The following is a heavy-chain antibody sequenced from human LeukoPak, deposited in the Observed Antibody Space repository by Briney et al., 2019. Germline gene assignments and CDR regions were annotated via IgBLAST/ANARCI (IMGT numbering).Heavy chain of an antibody. D-gene: IGHD2-2*01. J-gene: IGHJ4*02. Sequence: ASVKVSCKASGGTFGSYAISWVRQAPGQGLEWMGGIIPIFGTANYAQKFQGRVTITADESTSTAYMELSSLRSEDTAVYYCAREEMGADIVVVPAAIWGQGTLVTVSS. CDR3: AREEMGADIVVVPAAI. CDR1: GGTFGSYA. CDR2: IIPIFGTA. V-gene: IGHV1-69*13.